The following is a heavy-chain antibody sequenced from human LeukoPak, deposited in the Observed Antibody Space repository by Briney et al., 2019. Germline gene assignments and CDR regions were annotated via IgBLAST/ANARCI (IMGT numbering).Heavy chain of an antibody. CDR1: GFSLSGYW. CDR3: ARDPRNVGLAP. V-gene: IGHV3-74*01. D-gene: IGHD2-15*01. CDR2: NNGDGSTT. J-gene: IGHJ5*02. Sequence: GGSLRLSCVASGFSLSGYWMYWVRQAPGKGLMYISRNNGDGSTTNYADAVKGRFTMSRDSVKNTLYLQMNSLRVEGTAVYYCARDPRNVGLAPWGQGTLVTVSS.